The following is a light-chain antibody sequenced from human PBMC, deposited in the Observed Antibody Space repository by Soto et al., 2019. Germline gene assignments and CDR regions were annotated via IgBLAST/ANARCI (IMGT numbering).Light chain of an antibody. CDR2: EVN. Sequence: QSALTQPASVSGSPGQSITISCTGTSRDVGGYNVVSWYQQHPGNAPRLIISEVNTRPSGVSNRFSGSKSGNTASLTISGLQAEDEADYYCCSYAGSNTFVFGGGTQLTVL. J-gene: IGLJ3*02. CDR1: SRDVGGYNV. V-gene: IGLV2-23*02. CDR3: CSYAGSNTFV.